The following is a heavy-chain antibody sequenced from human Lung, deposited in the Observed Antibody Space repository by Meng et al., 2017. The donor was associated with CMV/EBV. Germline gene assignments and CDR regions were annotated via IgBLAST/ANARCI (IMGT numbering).Heavy chain of an antibody. D-gene: IGHD3-10*01. CDR1: GDSITNHNW. V-gene: IGHV4-4*02. J-gene: IGHJ1*01. Sequence: QVRLPDAGPPLVKPSEPLSLTCAVSGDSITNHNWWAWVRQPPGKGLEWIGEIPHRGSSAYNPSLKSRVSMSIDKSKNQFSLKLTSVTAADTAVYHCLRRSGGSVWGQGTLVTVSS. CDR2: IPHRGSS. CDR3: LRRSGGSV.